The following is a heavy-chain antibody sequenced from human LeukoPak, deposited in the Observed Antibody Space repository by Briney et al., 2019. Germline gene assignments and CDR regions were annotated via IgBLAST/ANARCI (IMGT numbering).Heavy chain of an antibody. J-gene: IGHJ4*02. Sequence: SETLSLTCTVSGYSISSGYYWGWIRQTPEKGVEWIGSIYHTGITYYNPSLKSRVTISVDTSKNQFSLKLSSVTAADTAVYYCAPTLYYYRPSPNGYWGQGTLVTVSS. CDR3: APTLYYYRPSPNGY. CDR1: GYSISSGYY. V-gene: IGHV4-38-2*02. CDR2: IYHTGIT. D-gene: IGHD3-10*01.